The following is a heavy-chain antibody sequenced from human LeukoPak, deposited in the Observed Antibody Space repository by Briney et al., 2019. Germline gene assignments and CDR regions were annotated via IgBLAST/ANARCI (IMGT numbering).Heavy chain of an antibody. Sequence: SQTLSLTCAISGDSVSGNSATWNWIRQSPSRGLEWLGRIYYRSKWYSDYAVSVKGRITINPDTSKNQFSLLLNSVTPEDTAVYFCARVPPIGSYGEYYFDYWGQGTLVTVSS. D-gene: IGHD3-10*01. J-gene: IGHJ4*02. V-gene: IGHV6-1*01. CDR3: ARVPPIGSYGEYYFDY. CDR2: IYYRSKWYS. CDR1: GDSVSGNSAT.